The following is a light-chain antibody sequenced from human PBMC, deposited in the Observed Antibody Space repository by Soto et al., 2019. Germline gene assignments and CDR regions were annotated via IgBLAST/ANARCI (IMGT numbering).Light chain of an antibody. CDR3: QSYDDSLSVHYV. J-gene: IGLJ1*01. CDR2: GNT. V-gene: IGLV1-40*01. Sequence: QSVLTQPPSVSGAPGQRVTISCTGSRSNIGSTYDVQWYQQLPGTAPKLLIHGNTNRPSGVPDRFSGSKSGTSASLAITGLQADDDADYYCQSYDDSLSVHYVFGTGTQLIVL. CDR1: RSNIGSTYD.